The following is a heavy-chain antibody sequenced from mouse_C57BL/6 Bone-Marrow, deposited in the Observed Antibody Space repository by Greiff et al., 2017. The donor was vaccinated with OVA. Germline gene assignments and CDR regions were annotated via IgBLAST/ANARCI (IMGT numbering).Heavy chain of an antibody. Sequence: QVQLQQSGAELVRPGTSVKMSCKASGYTFTNYWIGWAKQRPGHGLEWIGDIYPGGGYTNYNEKFKGKATLTADKSSSTAYMQFSSLTSEDSAIYYCARDYYGNYVPYFDYWGQGTTLTVSS. V-gene: IGHV1-63*01. CDR2: IYPGGGYT. CDR3: ARDYYGNYVPYFDY. D-gene: IGHD2-1*01. CDR1: GYTFTNYW. J-gene: IGHJ2*01.